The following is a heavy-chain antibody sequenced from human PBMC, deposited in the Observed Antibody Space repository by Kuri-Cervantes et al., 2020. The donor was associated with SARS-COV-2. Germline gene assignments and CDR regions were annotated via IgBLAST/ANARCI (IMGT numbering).Heavy chain of an antibody. CDR1: GFTFSSYW. CDR3: AREFCSSTSCEISGPHDAFDI. V-gene: IGHV3-7*01. CDR2: IKQDGSEK. D-gene: IGHD2-2*01. Sequence: GESLKISCASSGFTFSSYWMSWVRQAPGKGLEWVANIKQDGSEKYYVDSVKGRFTISRDNAKNSLYLQMNSLRAEDTAVYYCAREFCSSTSCEISGPHDAFDIWGQGTMVTVSS. J-gene: IGHJ3*02.